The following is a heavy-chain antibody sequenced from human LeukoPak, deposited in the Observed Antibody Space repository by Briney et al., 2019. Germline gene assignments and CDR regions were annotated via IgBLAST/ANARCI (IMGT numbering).Heavy chain of an antibody. CDR1: GFTFSVHA. CDR3: AKEEGVTMRILIGNREFDY. Sequence: GGSLRLSCAASGFTFSVHALTWVRQTPAKRLEWVSSINSDSANTDYADSVKGRFTISRDNSKNTLYLQMNSLRAEDTALYYCAKEEGVTMRILIGNREFDYWGQGTLVTVSS. J-gene: IGHJ4*02. D-gene: IGHD3-22*01. V-gene: IGHV3-23*01. CDR2: INSDSANT.